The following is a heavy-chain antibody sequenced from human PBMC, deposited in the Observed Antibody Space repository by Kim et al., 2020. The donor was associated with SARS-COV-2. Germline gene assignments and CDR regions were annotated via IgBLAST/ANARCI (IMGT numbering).Heavy chain of an antibody. CDR1: GNTLTAVS. Sequence: ASVKVSCKVAGNTLTAVSLHWVRQAPGYGLEWLGGFDPEEDETIDTQKFQGRVTMTGDRSTDTAYMELTRLTSEDTAISYCATVFSGSYGMDVWGQGTTV. J-gene: IGHJ6*02. CDR2: FDPEEDET. V-gene: IGHV1-24*01. CDR3: ATVFSGSYGMDV. D-gene: IGHD1-26*01.